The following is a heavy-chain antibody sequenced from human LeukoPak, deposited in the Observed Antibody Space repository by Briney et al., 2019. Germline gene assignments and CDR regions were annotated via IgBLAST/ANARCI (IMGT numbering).Heavy chain of an antibody. CDR1: GFALSGYW. D-gene: IGHD2-2*01. CDR2: INSDGSTT. V-gene: IGHV3-74*01. J-gene: IGHJ4*02. CDR3: ATRDYTSSKY. Sequence: GAYLRLSCAASGFALSGYWMHWVRQAPGKGLVWVSDINSDGSTTRYADSVKGRFTISRDNAKNTLYLEMNSMRAEDTAVYYCATRDYTSSKYWGQGTLVTVS.